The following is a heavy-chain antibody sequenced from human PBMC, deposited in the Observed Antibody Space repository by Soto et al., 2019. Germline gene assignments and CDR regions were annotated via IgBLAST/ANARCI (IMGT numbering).Heavy chain of an antibody. V-gene: IGHV4-59*08. CDR1: GGSITGYY. CDR2: IYFSGST. Sequence: PSETLSLTCTVSGGSITGYYWSWIRQPPGKGLEWIGYIYFSGSTNYNPSLKSRVTISVDTSKNQFSLKLSSVTAADTAVYYCASHLPYSSPFYFDSWGQGTLVTAPQ. J-gene: IGHJ4*02. D-gene: IGHD2-15*01. CDR3: ASHLPYSSPFYFDS.